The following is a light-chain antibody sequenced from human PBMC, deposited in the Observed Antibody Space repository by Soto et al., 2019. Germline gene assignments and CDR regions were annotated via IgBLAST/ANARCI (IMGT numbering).Light chain of an antibody. CDR3: QQANSFPSIT. J-gene: IGKJ5*01. CDR1: ESINSW. Sequence: DIQMTQSPSTLSASVGDRVTITCRASESINSWLAWYQQRPGKVPKLLIYAASSLQSGVPSRFSGSGSGTDFTLTISSLQPEDFATYYCQQANSFPSITFGQGTRLEIK. CDR2: AAS. V-gene: IGKV1-12*02.